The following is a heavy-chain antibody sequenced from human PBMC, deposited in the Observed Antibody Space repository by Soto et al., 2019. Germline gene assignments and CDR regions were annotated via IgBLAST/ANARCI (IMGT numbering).Heavy chain of an antibody. V-gene: IGHV3-21*01. CDR3: ARDLALAGNY. J-gene: IGHJ4*02. CDR1: GFTFSSYA. CDR2: ISSTSSYT. Sequence: GGSLRLSCAASGFTFSSYAMNWVRQTQEKGLEWVSSISSTSSYTHYSDSVKGRLTISRDNANNSLFLQMNSLRAEDTATYYCARDLALAGNYWGQGVLVTVSS. D-gene: IGHD6-19*01.